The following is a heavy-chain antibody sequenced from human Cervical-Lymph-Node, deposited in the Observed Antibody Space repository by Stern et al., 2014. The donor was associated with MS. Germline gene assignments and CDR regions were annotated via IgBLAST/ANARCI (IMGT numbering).Heavy chain of an antibody. CDR3: ARVGYGGNSAFDY. CDR2: INSDGSSS. V-gene: IGHV3-74*02. CDR1: GFTFSSYW. J-gene: IGHJ4*02. Sequence: MQLVQSGGGLVQPGGSLRLSCAASGFTFSSYWMHWVRQAPGKGLVWVSRINSDGSSSSYADSVKGRFTISRDNAKNTLYLQMNSLRAEDTAVYYCARVGYGGNSAFDYWGQGTLVTVSS. D-gene: IGHD4-23*01.